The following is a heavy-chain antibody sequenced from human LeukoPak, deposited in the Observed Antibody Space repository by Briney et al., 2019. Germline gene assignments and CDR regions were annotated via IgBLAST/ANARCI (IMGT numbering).Heavy chain of an antibody. CDR2: INPNSGGT. CDR3: ARRSGLGIGFGYYYYYMDV. CDR1: GYTFTGYS. J-gene: IGHJ6*03. D-gene: IGHD3-3*01. Sequence: ASVKVSCKASGYTFTGYSMHWVRQPPGQGLEWMGWINPNSGGTNYARKFQGRVTMTRDTSISTAYMELSRLGSDDTAVYYCARRSGLGIGFGYYYYYMDVCSKGTTVTVSS. V-gene: IGHV1-2*02.